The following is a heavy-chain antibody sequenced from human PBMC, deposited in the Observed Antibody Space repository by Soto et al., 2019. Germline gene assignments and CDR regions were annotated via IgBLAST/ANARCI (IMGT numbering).Heavy chain of an antibody. D-gene: IGHD1-26*01. V-gene: IGHV4-34*01. J-gene: IGHJ5*02. Sequence: QVQLQQWGAGLLKPSETLSLTCAVYGGSFSGYYWSWIRQPPGKGLEWIGEINHSGSTNYNPSLKSRVTISVDTAKNQFSLKLSSVTAADTAVYYWARAGYQGGATKINWFDPWGQGTLVTVSS. CDR2: INHSGST. CDR1: GGSFSGYY. CDR3: ARAGYQGGATKINWFDP.